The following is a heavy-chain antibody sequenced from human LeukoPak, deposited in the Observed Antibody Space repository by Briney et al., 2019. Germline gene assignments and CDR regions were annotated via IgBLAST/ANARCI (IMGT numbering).Heavy chain of an antibody. V-gene: IGHV3-48*03. CDR2: ISSSGSTI. D-gene: IGHD5-12*01. CDR3: ARDAKYSGYDWGMNWFDP. Sequence: AGGSLRLSCAASGFTFSSYEMNWVRQAPGKGLEWVSYISSSGSTIYYADSVKGRFTISRDNAKNSLYLQMNSLRDEDTAVYYCARDAKYSGYDWGMNWFDPWGQGTLVTVSS. J-gene: IGHJ5*02. CDR1: GFTFSSYE.